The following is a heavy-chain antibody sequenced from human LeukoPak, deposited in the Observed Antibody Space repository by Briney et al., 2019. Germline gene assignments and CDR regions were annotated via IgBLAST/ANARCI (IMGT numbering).Heavy chain of an antibody. CDR3: ARIGRADV. CDR1: GFIFDDYA. CDR2: ISWNSGSI. D-gene: IGHD2/OR15-2a*01. V-gene: IGHV3-9*01. Sequence: PGGSLRLSCAASGFIFDDYAIHWVRQAPGKGLEWVSGISWNSGSIGYADSVKGRFTISRDNAKNSLYLQMNSLRAEDTAVYYCARIGRADVWGQGTTVTVSS. J-gene: IGHJ6*02.